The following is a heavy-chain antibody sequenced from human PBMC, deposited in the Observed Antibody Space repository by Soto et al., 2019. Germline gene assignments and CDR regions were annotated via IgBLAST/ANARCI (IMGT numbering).Heavy chain of an antibody. CDR1: GFTFSSYG. CDR3: AKEGGPYYDFWSGYYTTLNYYYYYGMDV. CDR2: IPYDGSNK. J-gene: IGHJ6*02. Sequence: GGSLRLSCAASGFTFSSYGMHWVRQAPGKGLEWVAVIPYDGSNKYYADSVKGRFTISRDNSKNTLYLQMNSLRAEDTAVYYCAKEGGPYYDFWSGYYTTLNYYYYYGMDVWGQGTTVTVSS. V-gene: IGHV3-30*18. D-gene: IGHD3-3*01.